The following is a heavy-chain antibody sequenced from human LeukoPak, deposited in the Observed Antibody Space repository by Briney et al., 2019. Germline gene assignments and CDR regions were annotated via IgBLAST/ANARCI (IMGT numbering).Heavy chain of an antibody. V-gene: IGHV3-21*01. CDR3: ARDRIAARGHAFDI. J-gene: IGHJ3*02. CDR1: GFTFSSYS. D-gene: IGHD6-6*01. CDR2: ISSSSSYI. Sequence: GGSLRLSCAASGFTFSSYSMNWVRQAPGKGLEWVSSISSSSSYIYYADSVKGRFTISRDNAKNSLYLQMNSLRAEDTAVYYCARDRIAARGHAFDIWGQGTMVTVSS.